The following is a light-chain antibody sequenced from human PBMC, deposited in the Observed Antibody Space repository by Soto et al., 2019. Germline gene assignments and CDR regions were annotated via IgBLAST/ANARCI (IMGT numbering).Light chain of an antibody. CDR1: QSISSY. J-gene: IGKJ4*01. CDR2: AAS. Sequence: DIQMTQSPSSLSASVGDRVTITCRASQSISSYLNWYQQRPGKAPKFLIYAASTLQRGVPSRFSGSGFGTEFTLTITSLQPEDFATYYCQHSHSTPLTFGGGTKVEIK. V-gene: IGKV1-39*01. CDR3: QHSHSTPLT.